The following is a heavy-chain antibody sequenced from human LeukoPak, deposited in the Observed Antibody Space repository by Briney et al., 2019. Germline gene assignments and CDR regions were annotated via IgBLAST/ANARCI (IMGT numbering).Heavy chain of an antibody. Sequence: PSETLSLTCTVSGGSVSTSYWSWIRQPPGKGLEWIGYIYYSGSTNYNPSLKSRATISVDTSKNQFSLKLSSVTAADTAVYYCARGPQYCSDGSCYSYAFDIWGQGTMVTVSS. J-gene: IGHJ3*02. D-gene: IGHD2-15*01. V-gene: IGHV4-59*02. CDR3: ARGPQYCSDGSCYSYAFDI. CDR1: GGSVSTSY. CDR2: IYYSGST.